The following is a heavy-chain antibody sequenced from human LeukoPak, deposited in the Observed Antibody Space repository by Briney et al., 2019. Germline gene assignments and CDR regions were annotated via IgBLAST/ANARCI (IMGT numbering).Heavy chain of an antibody. D-gene: IGHD3-10*01. V-gene: IGHV1-8*01. CDR3: ARGLGHYGSGRPDY. CDR2: MNPNSGNT. CDR1: GYTFTSYD. J-gene: IGHJ4*02. Sequence: ASVKVSCKASGYTFTSYDINWVRQATGQGLEWMGWMNPNSGNTGYAQKFQGRVTMTRNTSISTAYMELSGLRSEDTAVYYCARGLGHYGSGRPDYWGQGTLVTVSS.